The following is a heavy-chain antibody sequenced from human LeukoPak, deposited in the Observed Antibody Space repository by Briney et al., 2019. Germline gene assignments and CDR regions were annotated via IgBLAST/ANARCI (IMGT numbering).Heavy chain of an antibody. CDR2: INGIGGGT. CDR3: AKWNRQPLVKGWFDS. Sequence: GRPLRLSCAASGFTFDDSAMHWVRQAPGKGLEWVSGINGIGGGTAYADSVKGRFTISRDNAKNSLYLQMNSLRLEDTALYFCAKWNRQPLVKGWFDSWGQGTLVTVSS. CDR1: GFTFDDSA. J-gene: IGHJ5*01. V-gene: IGHV3-9*01. D-gene: IGHD6-13*01.